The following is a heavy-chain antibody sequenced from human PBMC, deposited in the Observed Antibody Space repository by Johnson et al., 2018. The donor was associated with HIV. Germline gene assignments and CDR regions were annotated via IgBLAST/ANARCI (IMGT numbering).Heavy chain of an antibody. CDR1: GFTFSSYA. Sequence: VQVLESGGGVVQPGRSLRLSCAASGFTFSSYAMHWVRQAPGKGLEWVSGITWKSGNADYVDSVKGRFTISRDNAKNSLYLQMNSLRAEDTAVYYCAREGSLDAFDIWGQGTMVTVSS. CDR3: AREGSLDAFDI. V-gene: IGHV3-21*01. D-gene: IGHD3/OR15-3a*01. CDR2: ITWKSGNA. J-gene: IGHJ3*02.